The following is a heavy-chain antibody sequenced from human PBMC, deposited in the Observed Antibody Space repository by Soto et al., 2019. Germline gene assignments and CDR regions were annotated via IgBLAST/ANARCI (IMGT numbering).Heavy chain of an antibody. CDR2: MNPNSGNT. J-gene: IGHJ4*02. CDR1: GYSLTAYD. V-gene: IGHV1-8*01. Sequence: GASVKVSCKTSGYSLTAYDINWVRQAPGQGLEWMGWMNPNSGNTEYAEKFQGRVSMTSTPSINTAFLELSSLTSEDTAVYYCAREKVGYFDYWGQGTPVTVSS. CDR3: AREKVGYFDY. D-gene: IGHD1-26*01.